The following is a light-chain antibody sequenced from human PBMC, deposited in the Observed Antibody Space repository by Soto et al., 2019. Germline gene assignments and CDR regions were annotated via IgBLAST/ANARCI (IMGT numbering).Light chain of an antibody. Sequence: IQLTQSPSFLSASVGDRVTITFRASQGISSYLAWYQQKPGKAPKLLIYAASTLQSGVPSRFSGSGSGTEFTLTISSLQPEDFATYYCQQLNSYPLTFGGGTKVDIK. CDR3: QQLNSYPLT. CDR2: AAS. V-gene: IGKV1-9*01. J-gene: IGKJ4*01. CDR1: QGISSY.